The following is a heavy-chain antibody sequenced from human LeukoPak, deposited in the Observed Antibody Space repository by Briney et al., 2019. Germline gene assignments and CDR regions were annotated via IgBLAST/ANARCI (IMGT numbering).Heavy chain of an antibody. Sequence: GGSLRLSCAASGFTFSSFGMHWVRQAPGKGLEWVAVISYDGTNKYYADSVKGRFTISRDNSKNTLYLQMNSLRTEDTAVYHCAKMGLTGYSSSWHGGVYWGQGTLVTVSS. D-gene: IGHD6-13*01. CDR2: ISYDGTNK. V-gene: IGHV3-30*18. CDR1: GFTFSSFG. CDR3: AKMGLTGYSSSWHGGVY. J-gene: IGHJ4*02.